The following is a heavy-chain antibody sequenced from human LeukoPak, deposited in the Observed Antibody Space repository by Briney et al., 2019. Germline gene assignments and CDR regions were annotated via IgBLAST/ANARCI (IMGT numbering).Heavy chain of an antibody. CDR2: ISFDGSNK. J-gene: IGHJ3*02. CDR3: AKYLITMIEYDAFDI. D-gene: IGHD3-22*01. Sequence: GRSLRLSCAASGFIFSSYGMHWVRQAPGKGLEWVAVISFDGSNKYYADSVRGRFTISRDNSKNTLYLQMNSLRAEDTAVYYCAKYLITMIEYDAFDIWGQGTMVTVSS. V-gene: IGHV3-30*18. CDR1: GFIFSSYG.